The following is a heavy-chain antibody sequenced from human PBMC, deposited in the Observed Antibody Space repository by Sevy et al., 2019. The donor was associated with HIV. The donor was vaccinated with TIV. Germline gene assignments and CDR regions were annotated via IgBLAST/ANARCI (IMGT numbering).Heavy chain of an antibody. D-gene: IGHD6-13*01. CDR3: ATQAGIAAAGRVFDY. Sequence: GGSLRLSCAASGFTFSDHYMEWVRQAPGKGLEWVGRTRNKADSYTTEYAADVKGRFTISRDDSKNSLYLQMNSLKSEDTAVYYCATQAGIAAAGRVFDYWGQGTLVTVSS. V-gene: IGHV3-72*01. J-gene: IGHJ4*02. CDR2: TRNKADSYTT. CDR1: GFTFSDHY.